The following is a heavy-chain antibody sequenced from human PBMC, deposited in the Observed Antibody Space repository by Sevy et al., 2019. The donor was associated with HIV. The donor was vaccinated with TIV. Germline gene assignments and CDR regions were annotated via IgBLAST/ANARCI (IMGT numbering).Heavy chain of an antibody. V-gene: IGHV3-23*01. Sequence: GGSLRLSCAASGFTFSNYAMSWVRQAPGKGLEWVSTFSFGCGKTKYADSVKGRFTISRDNSKNTLYLQMNSLRAEDTALYYCAREGCSKPHDYWGQGTLVSVSS. J-gene: IGHJ4*02. D-gene: IGHD2-2*01. CDR1: GFTFSNYA. CDR3: AREGCSKPHDY. CDR2: FSFGCGKT.